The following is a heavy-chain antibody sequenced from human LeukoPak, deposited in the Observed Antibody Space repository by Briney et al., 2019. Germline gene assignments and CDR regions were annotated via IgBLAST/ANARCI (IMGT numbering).Heavy chain of an antibody. CDR1: GYTINSYA. CDR3: ARGIKVAGTGYYYYYMDV. D-gene: IGHD6-19*01. Sequence: ASVKVSCKASGYTINSYAMNWVQQAPGQGLEWMGWISAYNGNTNYAQKLQGRVTMTTDTSTSTAYMELRSLRSDDTAVYYCARGIKVAGTGYYYYYMDVWGKGTTVTVSS. J-gene: IGHJ6*03. V-gene: IGHV1-18*01. CDR2: ISAYNGNT.